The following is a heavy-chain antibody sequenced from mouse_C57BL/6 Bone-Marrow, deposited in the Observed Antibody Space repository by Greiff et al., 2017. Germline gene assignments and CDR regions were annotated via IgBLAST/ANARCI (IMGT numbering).Heavy chain of an antibody. CDR1: GYTFTSYW. CDR2: IDPSDSYT. CDR3: ARETAQVYFDY. V-gene: IGHV1-69*01. J-gene: IGHJ2*01. D-gene: IGHD3-2*02. Sequence: QVQLQQPGAELVMPGASVKLSCKASGYTFTSYWMHWVKQRPGQGLEWIGEIDPSDSYTNYNQKFKGKSTLTVDKSSSTAYMQLNSLTSEDSAVYYCARETAQVYFDYWGQGTTLTVSS.